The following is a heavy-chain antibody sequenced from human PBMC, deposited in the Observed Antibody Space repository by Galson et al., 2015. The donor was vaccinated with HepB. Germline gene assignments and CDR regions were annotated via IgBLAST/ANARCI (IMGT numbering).Heavy chain of an antibody. Sequence: SLRLSCAASGFTFSSYAMHWVRQAPGKGLEWVAVISYDGSNKYYADSVKGRFTISRDNSKNTLYLQMNSLRAEDTAVYYCARVTIVGATTPDYWGQGTLVTVSS. D-gene: IGHD1-26*01. CDR3: ARVTIVGATTPDY. J-gene: IGHJ4*02. V-gene: IGHV3-30-3*01. CDR2: ISYDGSNK. CDR1: GFTFSSYA.